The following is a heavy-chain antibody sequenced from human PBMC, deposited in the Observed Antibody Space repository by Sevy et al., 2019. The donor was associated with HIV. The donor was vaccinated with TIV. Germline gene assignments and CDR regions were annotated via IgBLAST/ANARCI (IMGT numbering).Heavy chain of an antibody. Sequence: ASVKVSCRASGGTFSSYTINWVRQAPGQGLEWMGEIIPIFGTANYAQKLQGRVTIIADESTTTAYMELSSLRSEDTAVYYCARGGGYYDNGMDVWGQGTTVTVSS. D-gene: IGHD3-22*01. J-gene: IGHJ6*02. CDR2: IIPIFGTA. CDR3: ARGGGYYDNGMDV. V-gene: IGHV1-69*13. CDR1: GGTFSSYT.